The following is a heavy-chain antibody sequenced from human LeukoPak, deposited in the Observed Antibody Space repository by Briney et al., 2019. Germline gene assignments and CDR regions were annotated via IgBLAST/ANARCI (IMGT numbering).Heavy chain of an antibody. CDR1: GFTVSSNY. CDR3: ARLSSSGWYEDY. J-gene: IGHJ4*02. Sequence: GGSLRLSCAASGFTVSSNYMSWVRQAPGKGLEWVSVIYSGGSTYYADSVKGRFTISRDDAKNSLYVQINSLRAEDTAVYYCARLSSSGWYEDYWGQGTLVTVSS. CDR2: IYSGGST. V-gene: IGHV3-66*01. D-gene: IGHD6-19*01.